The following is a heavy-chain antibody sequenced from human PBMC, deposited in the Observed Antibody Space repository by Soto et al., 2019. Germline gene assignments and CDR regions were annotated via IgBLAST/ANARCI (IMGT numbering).Heavy chain of an antibody. D-gene: IGHD4-17*01. V-gene: IGHV1-69*13. CDR3: ARTQDYGDYPNWFDP. CDR2: IIPIFGTA. CDR1: GGTFSSYA. J-gene: IGHJ5*02. Sequence: EASVKVCCKASGGTFSSYAISWVRQAPGQGLEWMGGIIPIFGTANYAQKFQGRVTITADESTSTAYMELSSLRSEDTAVYYCARTQDYGDYPNWFDPWGQGTLVTVST.